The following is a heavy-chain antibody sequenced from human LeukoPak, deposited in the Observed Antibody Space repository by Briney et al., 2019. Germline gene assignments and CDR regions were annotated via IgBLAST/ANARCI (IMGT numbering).Heavy chain of an antibody. Sequence: PSETLSLTCAVSGGSISSSNWWSWVRQPPGKGQEWIGEIYHSGSTNYNPSLKSRVTISVDKSKNQFSLKLSSVTAADTAVYYCARYYYDRSSYYFDYWGQGTLVTVSS. D-gene: IGHD3-22*01. V-gene: IGHV4-4*02. CDR3: ARYYYDRSSYYFDY. CDR1: GGSISSSNW. CDR2: IYHSGST. J-gene: IGHJ4*02.